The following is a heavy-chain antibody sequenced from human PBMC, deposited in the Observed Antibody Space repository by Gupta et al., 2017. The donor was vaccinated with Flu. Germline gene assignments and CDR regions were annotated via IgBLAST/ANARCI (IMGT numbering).Heavy chain of an antibody. CDR2: ININSGGT. J-gene: IGHJ4*02. Sequence: VQLVQSGAGVKKPGASVKVSCKTSGFTFTDYHIHWVRQAPGQGPEWMGWININSGGTEFAQKVQGRVTMTRDTSINTAYMEVTRLRSDDTAVYFCARPSVPNTSGWFVFDSWGQGTLVTVSS. D-gene: IGHD6-19*01. CDR3: ARPSVPNTSGWFVFDS. V-gene: IGHV1-2*02. CDR1: GFTFTDYH.